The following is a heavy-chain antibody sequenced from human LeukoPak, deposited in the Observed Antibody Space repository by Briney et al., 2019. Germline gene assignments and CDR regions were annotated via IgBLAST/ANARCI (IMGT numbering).Heavy chain of an antibody. CDR3: ARIPYSYLDY. CDR1: GGSISSSSYY. Sequence: PSETLSLTCTVSGGSISSSSYYWGWIRQPPGKGLEWIGSIYYSGSTYYNPSLKSRLTISVDTSKNQFSPKLSSVTAADTAVYYCARIPYSYLDYWGQGTLVTVSS. V-gene: IGHV4-39*01. D-gene: IGHD5-18*01. CDR2: IYYSGST. J-gene: IGHJ4*02.